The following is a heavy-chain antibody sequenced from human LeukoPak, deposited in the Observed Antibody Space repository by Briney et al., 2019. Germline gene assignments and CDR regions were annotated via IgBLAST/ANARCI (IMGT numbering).Heavy chain of an antibody. D-gene: IGHD5-18*01. Sequence: ASVKVSCKASGYTFTSYGISWVRQAPGQGLEWMGWISIYNGNTNYAQNLQGRVAMTTDTSTSTAYMELRSLRSDDTAVYYCARDRVDTPYGGSYYWGQGTLVTVSS. J-gene: IGHJ4*02. V-gene: IGHV1-18*01. CDR3: ARDRVDTPYGGSYY. CDR1: GYTFTSYG. CDR2: ISIYNGNT.